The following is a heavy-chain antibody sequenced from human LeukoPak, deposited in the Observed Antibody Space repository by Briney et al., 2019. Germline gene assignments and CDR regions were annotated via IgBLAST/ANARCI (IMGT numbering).Heavy chain of an antibody. Sequence: GGSLRLSCVASGITFSNAWMSWVRQAPGKGLEWVGRIKSKTGGGATDYAAPVKGRFTISRDDSKNTLYLQMNSLKTEDTAVYFCTTKKVYCSGGSCYSGAFDIWGQGTMVTVS. CDR1: GITFSNAW. CDR3: TTKKVYCSGGSCYSGAFDI. J-gene: IGHJ3*02. V-gene: IGHV3-15*01. D-gene: IGHD2-15*01. CDR2: IKSKTGGGAT.